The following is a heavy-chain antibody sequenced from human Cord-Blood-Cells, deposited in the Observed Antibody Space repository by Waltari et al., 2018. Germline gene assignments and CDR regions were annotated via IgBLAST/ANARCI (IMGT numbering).Heavy chain of an antibody. J-gene: IGHJ4*02. CDR1: GGSFMRYS. CDR2: INPRGTT. D-gene: IGHD3-22*01. CDR3: AIGASSGYYY. V-gene: IGHV4-34*01. Sequence: QVQLQQWGPGLLKPSEPLSLTHAYYGGSFMRYSWIWIRQPPGKGLEWIGEINPRGTTNYHPSPKTRVTISVYTSKNQFSLKMSSVTAADTAVYYCAIGASSGYYYWGQGTLVTVSS.